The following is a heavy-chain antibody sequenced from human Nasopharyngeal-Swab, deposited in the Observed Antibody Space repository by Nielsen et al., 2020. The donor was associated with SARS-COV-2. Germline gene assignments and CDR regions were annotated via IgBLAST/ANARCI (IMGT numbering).Heavy chain of an antibody. CDR2: INHSGST. CDR3: ARAGDIRYYYYGMDV. D-gene: IGHD2-21*01. Sequence: WIRQPPGKGLEWIGEINHSGSTNYNPSHKSRVTISVDTSKNQFSLKLSSVTAADTAVYYCARAGDIRYYYYGMDVWGQGTTVTVSS. J-gene: IGHJ6*02. V-gene: IGHV4-34*01.